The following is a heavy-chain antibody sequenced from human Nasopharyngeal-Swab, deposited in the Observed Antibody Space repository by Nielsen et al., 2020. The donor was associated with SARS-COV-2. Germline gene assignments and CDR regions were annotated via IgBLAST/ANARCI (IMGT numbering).Heavy chain of an antibody. CDR1: GYSFTSYW. CDR2: IYPGDSDT. Sequence: GGSLRLSCKGSGYSFTSYWIGWVRQMPGKGLEWMGIIYPGDSDTIYSPSFQGQVTISADKSISTAYLQWSSLKASDTAMYYCARRTNYGDSSDYWGQGTLVTVSS. V-gene: IGHV5-51*01. D-gene: IGHD4-17*01. J-gene: IGHJ4*02. CDR3: ARRTNYGDSSDY.